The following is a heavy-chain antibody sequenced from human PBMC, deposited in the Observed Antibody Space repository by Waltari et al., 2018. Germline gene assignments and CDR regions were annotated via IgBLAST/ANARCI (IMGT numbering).Heavy chain of an antibody. Sequence: QVPLQESGPRPAQPSETLPLTCNLSGGSIVGYYWSWTRQPPGKGLGWIGYAYDSGFPRYNPSLSSRVTILVDTSTNPFSLKVMSVTAADTAVYYCVRDLRYCSGGVCYNGAFEIWGQGTMVSVSS. CDR2: AYDSGFP. D-gene: IGHD2-8*02. CDR1: GGSIVGYY. CDR3: VRDLRYCSGGVCYNGAFEI. V-gene: IGHV4-59*12. J-gene: IGHJ3*02.